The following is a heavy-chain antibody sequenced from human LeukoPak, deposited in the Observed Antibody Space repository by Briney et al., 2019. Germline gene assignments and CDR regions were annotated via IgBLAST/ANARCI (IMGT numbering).Heavy chain of an antibody. CDR2: TIPFYGAT. Sequence: GASVKVSCKASGGTLNNYAVNWVRQAPGQGLEWMGGTIPFYGATNYAAKFQGRVTITADESTGTVYMELSSLRSEDTAVCYCARMKGYSYSDYWGQGTLVTVSS. D-gene: IGHD1-26*01. CDR1: GGTLNNYA. J-gene: IGHJ4*02. V-gene: IGHV1-69*13. CDR3: ARMKGYSYSDY.